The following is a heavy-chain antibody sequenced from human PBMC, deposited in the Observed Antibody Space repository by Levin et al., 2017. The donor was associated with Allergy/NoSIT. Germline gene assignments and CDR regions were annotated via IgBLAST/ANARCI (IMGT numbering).Heavy chain of an antibody. CDR3: AKPSNAGSGYHPMEC. CDR2: ISDSGVNT. Sequence: GGSLRLSCAASGFTFSNYAMTWVRQAPGQGLKWVSTISDSGVNTYYADSVKGRFTISRDNSKNTLYLQMNSLRAEDTAVYHCAKPSNAGSGYHPMECWGHGVLVTVSP. D-gene: IGHD3-22*01. CDR1: GFTFSNYA. V-gene: IGHV3-23*01. J-gene: IGHJ1*01.